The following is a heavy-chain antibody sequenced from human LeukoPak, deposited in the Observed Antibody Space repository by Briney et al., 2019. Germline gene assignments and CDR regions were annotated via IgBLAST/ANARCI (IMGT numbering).Heavy chain of an antibody. D-gene: IGHD2-8*01. Sequence: SGGCLRLSCAASGLTLSSSGMHWVHQAPGKGLEWVAFIRYHGNEEYYYADPVKGRFTISRDNSKNTLYLQMNSLRVEDTAVYYCAKDGPYPRGALNGPYYFVYWGQGTLITVSS. V-gene: IGHV3-30*02. CDR1: GLTLSSSG. CDR3: AKDGPYPRGALNGPYYFVY. J-gene: IGHJ4*02. CDR2: IRYHGNEE.